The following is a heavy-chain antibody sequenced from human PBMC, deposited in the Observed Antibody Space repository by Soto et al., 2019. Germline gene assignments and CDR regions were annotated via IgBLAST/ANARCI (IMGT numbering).Heavy chain of an antibody. CDR2: ISAYNGNT. CDR1: GYTFTSYG. J-gene: IGHJ4*02. CDR3: ARDLTPGVVDH. V-gene: IGHV1-18*01. Sequence: QVQVVQSGAEVKKPGASVKVSCKASGYTFTSYGISWVRQAPGQGLEWMGWISAYNGNTKYAQKLQGRVTMTTDTSTSKAYMELRSVRADDTAVYYCARDLTPGVVDHWGQGTLVTVSS. D-gene: IGHD3-22*01.